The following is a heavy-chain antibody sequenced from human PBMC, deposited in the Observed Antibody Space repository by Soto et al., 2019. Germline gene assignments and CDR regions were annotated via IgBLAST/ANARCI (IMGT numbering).Heavy chain of an antibody. Sequence: ASVKVSCKASGGTFSSYAISWVRQAPGQGLEWMGGIIPIFGTANYAQKFKGRVTITADESTSTAYMELSSLRSEDTAVYYSASDPLAAAATDYYYGMDVWGQGTTVTVSS. D-gene: IGHD6-13*01. J-gene: IGHJ6*02. CDR1: GGTFSSYA. CDR2: IIPIFGTA. CDR3: ASDPLAAAATDYYYGMDV. V-gene: IGHV1-69*13.